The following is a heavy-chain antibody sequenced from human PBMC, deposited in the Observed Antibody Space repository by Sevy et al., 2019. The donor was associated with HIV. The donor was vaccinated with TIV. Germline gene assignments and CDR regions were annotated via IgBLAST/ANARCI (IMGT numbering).Heavy chain of an antibody. CDR3: AKEHDNSWFDP. D-gene: IGHD3-9*01. CDR2: ITGSGSST. CDR1: GFTFNFYA. V-gene: IGHV3-23*01. J-gene: IGHJ5*02. Sequence: GGSLRLSCAASGFTFNFYAMTWVRQAPGKGLEWVSSITGSGSSTYYADSVKGRFTISRDSSKNTLYLQMNSLRAEDTAVYYCAKEHDNSWFDPWGQGTLVTVSS.